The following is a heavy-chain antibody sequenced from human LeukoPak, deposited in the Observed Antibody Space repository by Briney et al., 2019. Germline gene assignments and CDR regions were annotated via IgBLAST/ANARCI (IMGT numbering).Heavy chain of an antibody. Sequence: KSGGSLRLSCAASGFTVSANYMGWVRQAPGKGLEWISHINSIGSTIYYADSVKGRFTISRDNAKKSLFLQMNSLRAEDTAVYYCARDRDSTGILDYWGQGALVTVSS. CDR1: GFTVSANY. D-gene: IGHD6-19*01. J-gene: IGHJ4*02. V-gene: IGHV3-11*01. CDR3: ARDRDSTGILDY. CDR2: INSIGSTI.